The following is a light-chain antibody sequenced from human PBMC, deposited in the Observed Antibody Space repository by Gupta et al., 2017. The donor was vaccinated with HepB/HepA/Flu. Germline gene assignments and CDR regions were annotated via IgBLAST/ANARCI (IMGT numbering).Light chain of an antibody. CDR2: AAS. CDR3: QQSYSTPGGFT. V-gene: IGKV1-39*01. Sequence: DIPMTQSPSSLSASLGDRVTITCRASQSISSYLNWYQQKPGKAPKLLIYAASSLQSGVPSRFSGSGSGTDFTLTISSLQPEDFATYYCQQSYSTPGGFTFGPGTKVDIK. J-gene: IGKJ3*01. CDR1: QSISSY.